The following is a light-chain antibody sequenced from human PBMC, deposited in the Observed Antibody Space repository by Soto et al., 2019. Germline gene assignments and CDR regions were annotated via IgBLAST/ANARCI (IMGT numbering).Light chain of an antibody. V-gene: IGLV1-44*01. Sequence: QSVLTPPPSASGTPGQRVTISCYGSSSNVGGNPVNWYQHVPTTAPKLLIYTNTQRPSGVPDRFSGSKSGTSASLAISGLQSEDEADYYCASWDDSLNGPVFGTGTQLTVL. CDR2: TNT. CDR3: ASWDDSLNGPV. J-gene: IGLJ7*01. CDR1: SSNVGGNP.